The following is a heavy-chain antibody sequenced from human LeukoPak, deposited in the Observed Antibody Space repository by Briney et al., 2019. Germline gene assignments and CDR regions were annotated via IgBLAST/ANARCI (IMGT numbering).Heavy chain of an antibody. CDR3: ARDAQPLWSGYDQMAFDI. J-gene: IGHJ3*02. Sequence: PGRSLRLSCAASGFTFSSYGMHWVRQAPGKGLEWVAVIWYDGSNKYYADSVKGRFTISRDNSKNTLYLQMNGLRAEDTAVYYCARDAQPLWSGYDQMAFDIWGQGTMVTVSS. V-gene: IGHV3-33*01. D-gene: IGHD5-12*01. CDR2: IWYDGSNK. CDR1: GFTFSSYG.